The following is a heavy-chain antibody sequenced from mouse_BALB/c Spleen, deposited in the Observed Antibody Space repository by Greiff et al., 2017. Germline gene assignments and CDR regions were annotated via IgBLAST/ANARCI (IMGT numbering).Heavy chain of an antibody. CDR2: IYPGNGDT. CDR3: ARNYGNYEGAMDY. CDR1: GYTFTSYN. J-gene: IGHJ4*01. Sequence: LQQPGAELVKPGASVKMSCKASGYTFTSYNMHWVKQTPGQGLEWIGAIYPGNGDTSYNQKFKGKATLTADKSSSTAYMQLSSLTSEDSAVYYCARNYGNYEGAMDYWGQGTSVTVSS. V-gene: IGHV1-12*01. D-gene: IGHD2-1*01.